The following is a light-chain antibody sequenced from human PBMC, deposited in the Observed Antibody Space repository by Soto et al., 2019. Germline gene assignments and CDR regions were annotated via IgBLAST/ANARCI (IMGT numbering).Light chain of an antibody. CDR2: AAS. CDR1: QDISNH. J-gene: IGKJ1*01. Sequence: DIQMTQSPSSLSASVGDRVTITCRASQDISNHLAWYQQKPGKVPKVLIYAASTLQSGVPSRFSGSGSGTDFTLTISSLQPEDVATYYCQKYNYAPRTFGPGTRVEIK. CDR3: QKYNYAPRT. V-gene: IGKV1-27*01.